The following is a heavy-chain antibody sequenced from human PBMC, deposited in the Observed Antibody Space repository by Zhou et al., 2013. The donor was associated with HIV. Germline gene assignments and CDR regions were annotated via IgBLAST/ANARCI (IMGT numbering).Heavy chain of an antibody. D-gene: IGHD6-19*01. CDR2: INPNSGGT. CDR1: GYTFIGYY. V-gene: IGHV1-2*02. Sequence: QVQLVQSGAEVKKPGASVKVSCKASGYTFIGYYIHWVRQAPGQGLEWMGWINPNSGGTKYAQKFQGRVTMTRDTSISTAYMELSRLRSDDTAVYYCARGLYSSGYDFLYWGQGTLVTVSS. CDR3: ARGLYSSGYDFLY. J-gene: IGHJ4*02.